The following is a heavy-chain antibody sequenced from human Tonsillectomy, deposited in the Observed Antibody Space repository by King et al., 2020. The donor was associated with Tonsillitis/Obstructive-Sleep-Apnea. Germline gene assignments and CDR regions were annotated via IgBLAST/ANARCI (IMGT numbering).Heavy chain of an antibody. CDR2: INSDGSST. V-gene: IGHV3-74*01. CDR3: ARDVCLGGCYYYMDV. CDR1: GFTFSTYW. J-gene: IGHJ6*03. D-gene: IGHD2-15*01. Sequence: VQLVESGGGLVQPGGSLRLSCAASGFTFSTYWMHWVRQAPGKGLVWVSRINSDGSSTSYADSVKGRFTIYRDNAKNTLYLQMNGLRAEDTAVYYCARDVCLGGCYYYMDVWGKGTTVTVSS.